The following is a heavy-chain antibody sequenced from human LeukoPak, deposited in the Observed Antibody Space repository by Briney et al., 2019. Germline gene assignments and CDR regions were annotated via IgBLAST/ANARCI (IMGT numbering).Heavy chain of an antibody. CDR3: ARDFPSNSYGY. J-gene: IGHJ4*02. CDR2: ICSSSSYI. Sequence: GGSLRLSCAASGFTFSSYWMSWVRQAPGKGLEWVSSICSSSSYIYYADSVKGRFTISRDNAKNSLYLQMNSLRAEDTAVYYCARDFPSNSYGYWGQGTLVTVSS. CDR1: GFTFSSYW. D-gene: IGHD5-18*01. V-gene: IGHV3-21*01.